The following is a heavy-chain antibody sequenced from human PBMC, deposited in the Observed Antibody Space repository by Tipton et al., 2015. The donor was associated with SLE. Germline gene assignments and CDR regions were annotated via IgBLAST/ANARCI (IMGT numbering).Heavy chain of an antibody. D-gene: IGHD1-26*01. J-gene: IGHJ3*02. CDR1: GFIFSSYA. CDR2: IYTGGDT. Sequence: SLRLSCAASGFIFSSYALGWVRQAPGKGLEWVSVIYTGGDTYYADSVKGRLTISRDNSKNTVYLQMNSLRPEDTAVYYCAREGIVGATGGAFDIWGQGTMVTASS. CDR3: AREGIVGATGGAFDI. V-gene: IGHV3-23*03.